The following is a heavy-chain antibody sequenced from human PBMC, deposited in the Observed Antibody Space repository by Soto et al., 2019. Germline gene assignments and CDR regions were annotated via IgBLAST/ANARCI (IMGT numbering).Heavy chain of an antibody. CDR3: ARESRSALGTVEH. Sequence: SATRSLTCTVSGASISDYYWSWIRQPAGKGLECIGRIYASGNTNYNPSLKSRVTMSVDTSKNQFSLTLNSVTAADTAVYYCARESRSALGTVEHWGRGTLVTVSS. V-gene: IGHV4-4*07. CDR2: IYASGNT. CDR1: GASISDYY. J-gene: IGHJ4*02. D-gene: IGHD6-13*01.